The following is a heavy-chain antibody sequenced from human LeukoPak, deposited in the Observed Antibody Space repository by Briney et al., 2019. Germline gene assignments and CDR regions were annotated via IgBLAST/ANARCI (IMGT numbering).Heavy chain of an antibody. CDR3: ARMYSGSYLFFDY. CDR1: GGSISSYY. V-gene: IGHV4-59*01. Sequence: SETLSLTCAVSGGSISSYYWSWIRQTPGKGLEWIGYIYYSGSTNYNPSLKSRVTISVDTSKNQFSLKLSSVTAADTAVYYCARMYSGSYLFFDYWGQGTLVTVSS. D-gene: IGHD1-26*01. J-gene: IGHJ4*02. CDR2: IYYSGST.